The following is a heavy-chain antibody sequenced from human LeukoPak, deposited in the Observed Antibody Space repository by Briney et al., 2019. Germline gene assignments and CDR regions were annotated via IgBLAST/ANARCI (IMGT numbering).Heavy chain of an antibody. V-gene: IGHV3-21*01. J-gene: IGHJ4*02. CDR1: GFTFSSYW. CDR3: AKGYCSSTSCYSGLDY. CDR2: ISSSSSYI. D-gene: IGHD2-2*02. Sequence: PGGSLRLSCAASGFTFSSYWMSWVRQAPGKGLEWVSSISSSSSYIYYADSVKGRFTISRDNSKNTLYLQMNSLRAEDTAVYYCAKGYCSSTSCYSGLDYWGQGTLVTVSS.